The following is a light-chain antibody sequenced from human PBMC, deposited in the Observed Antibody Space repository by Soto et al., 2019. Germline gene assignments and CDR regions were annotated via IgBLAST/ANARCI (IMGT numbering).Light chain of an antibody. Sequence: QSVLTQPASVSGSPGQSITISCTGTSSDVGSYNLVSWYQQHPDKGPKLMIYEGSKRPSGVSDRFSGSKSGNTASLTISGLQAEDEADYYCCSYAGSSTPIYVFGTGTKVTVL. J-gene: IGLJ1*01. CDR3: CSYAGSSTPIYV. CDR1: SSDVGSYNL. CDR2: EGS. V-gene: IGLV2-23*01.